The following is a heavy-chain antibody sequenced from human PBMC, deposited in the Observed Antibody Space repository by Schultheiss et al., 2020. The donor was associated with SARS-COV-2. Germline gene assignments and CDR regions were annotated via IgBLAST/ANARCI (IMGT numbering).Heavy chain of an antibody. CDR1: GFTFSSYS. CDR2: ISSSSSYI. J-gene: IGHJ4*02. CDR3: ASPFSSIASNNARDY. D-gene: IGHD6-6*01. Sequence: GGSLRLSCAASGFTFSSYSMNWVRQAPGKGLEWVSSISSSSSYIYYADSVKGRFTISRDNAKNSLYLQMNSLRAEDTAVYYCASPFSSIASNNARDYWGQGTLVTVSS. V-gene: IGHV3-21*01.